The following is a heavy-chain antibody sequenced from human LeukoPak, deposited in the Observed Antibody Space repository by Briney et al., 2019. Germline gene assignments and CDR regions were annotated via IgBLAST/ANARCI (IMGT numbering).Heavy chain of an antibody. CDR2: INHSGST. J-gene: IGHJ6*02. V-gene: IGHV4-34*01. CDR1: GGSFSGYY. CDR3: ARGPKNWGSSSWNYYGMDV. Sequence: SETLSLTCAVYGGSFSGYYWSWIRQPPGKGLEWIGEINHSGSTNYNPSLKSRVTISVDTSKNQFSLKLSSVTAADTAVYYCARGPKNWGSSSWNYYGMDVWGQGTTVTVSS. D-gene: IGHD6-13*01.